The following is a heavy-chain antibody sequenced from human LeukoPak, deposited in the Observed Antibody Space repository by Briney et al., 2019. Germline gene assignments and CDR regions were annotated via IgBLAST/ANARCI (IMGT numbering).Heavy chain of an antibody. Sequence: GGSLRLSCAASGFTFSNYDMNWVRQAPGKGLEWVSSIDSDRTYIHYADSVKGRFTISRDNSKNTLDLQMNSLRGEDTAVYYCVREGDSGSAFDYWGQGTLVTVSS. CDR1: GFTFSNYD. J-gene: IGHJ4*02. V-gene: IGHV3-21*01. CDR3: VREGDSGSAFDY. D-gene: IGHD6-6*01. CDR2: IDSDRTYI.